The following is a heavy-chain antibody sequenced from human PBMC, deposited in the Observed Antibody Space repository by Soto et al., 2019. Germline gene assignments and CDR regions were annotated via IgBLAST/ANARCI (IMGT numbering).Heavy chain of an antibody. CDR2: ISWNSGSI. Sequence: EVQLVESGGGLVQPGRSLRLSCAASGFTFDDYAMHWVRQAPGKGLEWVSGISWNSGSIGYADSVKGRFTISRDNAKNSXXLQMNSLRAEDTALYYCAKDSSGDRGGYYCYGMDVWGQGTTVTVSS. V-gene: IGHV3-9*01. J-gene: IGHJ6*02. CDR3: AKDSSGDRGGYYCYGMDV. CDR1: GFTFDDYA. D-gene: IGHD7-27*01.